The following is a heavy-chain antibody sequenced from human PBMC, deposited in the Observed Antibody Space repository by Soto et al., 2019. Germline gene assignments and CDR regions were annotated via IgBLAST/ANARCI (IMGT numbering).Heavy chain of an antibody. D-gene: IGHD2-2*01. CDR2: ISGSGGST. CDR1: GFTFSSYA. J-gene: IGHJ6*02. Sequence: PGGSLRLSCAASGFTFSSYAMSWVRQAPGKGLEWVSAISGSGGSTYYADSVKGRFTISRDNSKNTLYLQMNSLRAEDTAVYYCARDPVIVPAAMPAGGMDVWGQGTTVTVSS. CDR3: ARDPVIVPAAMPAGGMDV. V-gene: IGHV3-23*01.